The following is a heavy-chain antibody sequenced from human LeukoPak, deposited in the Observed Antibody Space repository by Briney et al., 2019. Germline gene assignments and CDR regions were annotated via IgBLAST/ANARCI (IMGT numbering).Heavy chain of an antibody. V-gene: IGHV4-39*07. CDR2: INHSGST. CDR3: ARGPNTHYYGSGSYVY. Sequence: SETLSLTCTVSGGSISNNNYYWAWIRQPPGKGLEWIGEINHSGSTNYNPSLKSRVTISVDTSKNQFSLKLSSVTAADTAVYYCARGPNTHYYGSGSYVYWGQGTLVTVSS. CDR1: GGSISNNNYY. J-gene: IGHJ4*02. D-gene: IGHD3-10*01.